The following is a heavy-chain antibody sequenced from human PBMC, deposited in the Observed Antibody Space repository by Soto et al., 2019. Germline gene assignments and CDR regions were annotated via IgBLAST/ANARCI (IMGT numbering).Heavy chain of an antibody. CDR2: VSFDGHTK. Sequence: QEQLTQSGGGVVQPGKSLRLSCAASGFSFSRHTLHWVRQTPGKGLQWLTGVSFDGHTKYYADSVKGRFTISRDDSNNTLHLHMTSVTPDDMGIYYCARGRVLYSYGDFDYWGQGAQVTVSS. CDR3: ARGRVLYSYGDFDY. CDR1: GFSFSRHT. V-gene: IGHV3-30-3*01. D-gene: IGHD2-2*02. J-gene: IGHJ4*02.